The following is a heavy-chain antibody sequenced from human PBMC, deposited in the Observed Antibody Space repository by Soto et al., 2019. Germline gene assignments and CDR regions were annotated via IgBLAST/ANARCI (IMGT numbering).Heavy chain of an antibody. D-gene: IGHD2-2*01. V-gene: IGHV4-39*01. J-gene: IGHJ4*02. CDR2: IYYSGST. Sequence: SETLSLTCTVSGASISSSGNYWGWIRQPPGKGLEWIGSIYYSGSTYYNPSLKSRVTISVDTSKNQFSLKLSSVTAADTAVYYCARQYCTSTSCWYYFDYWGQGTLVTVSS. CDR1: GASISSSGNY. CDR3: ARQYCTSTSCWYYFDY.